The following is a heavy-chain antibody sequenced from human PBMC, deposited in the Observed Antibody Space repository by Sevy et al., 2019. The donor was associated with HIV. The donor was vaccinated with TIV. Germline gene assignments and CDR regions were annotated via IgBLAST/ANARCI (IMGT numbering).Heavy chain of an antibody. D-gene: IGHD1-26*01. J-gene: IGHJ4*02. CDR2: IYYNGQI. CDR3: AGENAWGRGYS. Sequence: SETLSLTCTVSGGSITSLYWNWIRQPPGKGLEWIANIYYNGQINYNPSLKSRVTLSLDTSKNQFSLGLSSVTAADTDMYYCAGENAWGRGYSWGQGTLVTVSS. CDR1: GGSITSLY. V-gene: IGHV4-59*08.